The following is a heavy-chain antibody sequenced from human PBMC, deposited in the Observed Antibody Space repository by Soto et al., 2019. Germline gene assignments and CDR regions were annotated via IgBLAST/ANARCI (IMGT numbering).Heavy chain of an antibody. CDR1: GFTFSSYW. J-gene: IGHJ4*02. D-gene: IGHD2-15*01. Sequence: GGSLRLSCAASGFTFSSYWMHWVRQAPGKGLVWVSRINSDVSSTSYADSVKGRFTISRDNAKNTLYLQMNSLRAEDTAVYYCARVGHNYCSGGSCYGNWGQGTLVTFSS. CDR2: INSDVSST. CDR3: ARVGHNYCSGGSCYGN. V-gene: IGHV3-74*01.